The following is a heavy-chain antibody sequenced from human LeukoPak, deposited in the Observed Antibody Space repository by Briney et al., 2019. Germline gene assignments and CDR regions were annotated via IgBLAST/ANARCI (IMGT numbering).Heavy chain of an antibody. CDR2: ISSTSDYL. V-gene: IGHV3-21*01. Sequence: KPGGSLRLSCAASGFTFSAYGMHWVRQAPGKGLEWVSSISSTSDYLDHADSLKGRFTISRDNAKKSLYLQMSSLRVEDTAVYYCARDGSRGNLVTAPDYWGQGTLVTVSS. CDR1: GFTFSAYG. J-gene: IGHJ4*02. CDR3: ARDGSRGNLVTAPDY. D-gene: IGHD2-21*02.